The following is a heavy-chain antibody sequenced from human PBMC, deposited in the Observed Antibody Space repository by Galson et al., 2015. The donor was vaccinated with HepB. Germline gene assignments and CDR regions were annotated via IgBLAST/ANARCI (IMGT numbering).Heavy chain of an antibody. CDR2: IRNGANYYAT. CDR1: GFTFSGSG. D-gene: IGHD3/OR15-3a*01. J-gene: IGHJ3*01. CDR3: TRPGYGSSWFLDYAHGVDV. Sequence: SLRLSCAASGFTFSGSGIHWVRQAPGKGLEWVGRIRNGANYYATAYAPSVRGRFTVSRDDLKSTAYLQMNSLTPEDTAVHYCTRPGYGSSWFLDYAHGVDVWGQGTMVTVSS. V-gene: IGHV3-73*01.